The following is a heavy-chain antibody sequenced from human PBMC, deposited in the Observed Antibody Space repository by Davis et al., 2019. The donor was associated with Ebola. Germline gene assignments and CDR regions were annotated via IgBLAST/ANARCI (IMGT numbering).Heavy chain of an antibody. CDR1: GYTFTSYA. V-gene: IGHV1-3*01. J-gene: IGHJ6*02. Sequence: AASVKVSCKASGYTFTSYAMHWVRQAPGQRLEWMGWINAGNGNTKYSQKFQGRVTMTTDTSTSTAYMELRSLRSDDTAVYYCARTWGGDRFLGYYYGMDVWGQGTTVTVSS. CDR2: INAGNGNT. D-gene: IGHD3-3*01. CDR3: ARTWGGDRFLGYYYGMDV.